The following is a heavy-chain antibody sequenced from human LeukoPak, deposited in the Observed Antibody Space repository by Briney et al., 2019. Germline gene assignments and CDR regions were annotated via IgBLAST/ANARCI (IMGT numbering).Heavy chain of an antibody. CDR1: GYTITSYD. J-gene: IGHJ5*02. CDR2: MNPNSGNT. Sequence: ASVKVSCKASGYTITSYDINWVQQATGQGLEWMGWMNPNSGNTGYAQKFQGRVTMTRNTSISTAYMELSSLRSEDTAVYYCARGDYCSGGSCPEAPWGQGTLVTVSS. CDR3: ARGDYCSGGSCPEAP. D-gene: IGHD2-15*01. V-gene: IGHV1-8*01.